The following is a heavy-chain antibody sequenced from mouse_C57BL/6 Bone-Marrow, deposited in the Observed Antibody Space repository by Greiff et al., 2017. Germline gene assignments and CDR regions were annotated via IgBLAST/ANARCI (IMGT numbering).Heavy chain of an antibody. CDR2: ISNLAYSI. V-gene: IGHV5-15*04. Sequence: EVKLEESGGGLVQPGGSLKLSCAASGFTFSDYGMAWVRQAPRKGPEWVAFISNLAYSIYYADTVTGRFTLSRENAKNTLYLQMSSLRSEDTAIYYCAGGDWVLYYYAMDYWGQGTSVSVS. J-gene: IGHJ4*01. CDR1: GFTFSDYG. CDR3: AGGDWVLYYYAMDY. D-gene: IGHD4-1*01.